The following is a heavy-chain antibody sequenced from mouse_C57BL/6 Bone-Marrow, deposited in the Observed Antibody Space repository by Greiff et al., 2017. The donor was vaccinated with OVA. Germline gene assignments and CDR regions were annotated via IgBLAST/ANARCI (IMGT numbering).Heavy chain of an antibody. V-gene: IGHV1-81*01. CDR1: GYTFTSYG. Sequence: VKLVESGAELARPGASVKLSCKASGYTFTSYGISWVKQRTGQGLEWIGEIYPRSGNTYYNEKFKGKATLTADKSSSTAYMELRSLTSEDSAIYFCATQGGYYYGSNWYFDGWGTGTTVTVSS. CDR2: IYPRSGNT. D-gene: IGHD1-1*01. CDR3: ATQGGYYYGSNWYFDG. J-gene: IGHJ1*03.